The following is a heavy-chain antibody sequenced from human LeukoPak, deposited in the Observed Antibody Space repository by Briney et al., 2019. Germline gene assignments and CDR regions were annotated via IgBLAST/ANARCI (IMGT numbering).Heavy chain of an antibody. D-gene: IGHD3-22*01. CDR1: GGSISSSSYY. Sequence: SETLSLTCTVSGGSISSSSYYWGWIRQPPGKGLEWIGSIYYSGSTYYNPSLKSRVTISVDTSKNQFSLKLSSVTAADTAVYYCARFRVVVITTPDAFDIWGQGTMVTVSS. CDR3: ARFRVVVITTPDAFDI. J-gene: IGHJ3*02. CDR2: IYYSGST. V-gene: IGHV4-39*01.